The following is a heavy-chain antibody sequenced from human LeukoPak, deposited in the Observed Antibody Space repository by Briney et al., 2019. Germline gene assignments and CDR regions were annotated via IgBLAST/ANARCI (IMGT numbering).Heavy chain of an antibody. CDR3: VQTTGWPGFDY. CDR1: GLPISRFF. V-gene: IGHV4-4*09. Sequence: SETLSLTCTTSGLPISRFFWNWVRQPPGKGLEWIGNIYDGVPTFFNPSLKSRVTISVDTYKGQFSLQLASVTAADTAVYYCVQTTGWPGFDYWGQGILVTVSS. CDR2: IYDGVPT. D-gene: IGHD6-19*01. J-gene: IGHJ4*02.